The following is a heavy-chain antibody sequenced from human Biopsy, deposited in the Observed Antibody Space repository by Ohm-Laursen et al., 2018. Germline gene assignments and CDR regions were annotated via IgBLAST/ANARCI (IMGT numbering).Heavy chain of an antibody. CDR2: IASSGGTT. Sequence: SLRLSCSASGFHFSDYYMSWIRQAPGKGLEWISYIASSGGTTYYVDSVKGRFTISRDNAEKSLYLQMNSLRAEDTGVYYCARDTPETYDYDNDDNSPFPRRYIDYWGQGTLVTVSS. CDR1: GFHFSDYY. V-gene: IGHV3-11*01. CDR3: ARDTPETYDYDNDDNSPFPRRYIDY. D-gene: IGHD3-22*01. J-gene: IGHJ4*02.